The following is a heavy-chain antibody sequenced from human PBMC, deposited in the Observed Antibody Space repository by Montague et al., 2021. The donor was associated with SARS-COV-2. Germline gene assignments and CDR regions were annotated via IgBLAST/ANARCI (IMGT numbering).Heavy chain of an antibody. J-gene: IGHJ4*02. D-gene: IGHD3-3*01. CDR2: IYYSGST. V-gene: IGHV4-31*03. CDR1: GGSISSGGYY. Sequence: TLSLTCTVSGGSISSGGYYWSWIRQHPGKGLEWIGYIYYSGSTYYXRSLKSRVTISVDTSKNQFSLKLSSVTAADTAVYYCARVVTIFGVGDTFDYWGQGTLVTVSS. CDR3: ARVVTIFGVGDTFDY.